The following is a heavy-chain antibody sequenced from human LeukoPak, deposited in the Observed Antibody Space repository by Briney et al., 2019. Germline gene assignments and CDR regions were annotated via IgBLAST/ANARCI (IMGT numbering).Heavy chain of an antibody. V-gene: IGHV1-2*02. CDR2: INPNSGGT. J-gene: IGHJ4*02. D-gene: IGHD6-25*01. Sequence: ASVKVSCKASGYTFTGYYMHWVRQAPGQGLEWMGWINPNSGGTNYAQKFQGRVTMTRDTSISTAYMKLSRLRSDDTAVYYCARDFAYSSASDYWGQGTLVTVSS. CDR3: ARDFAYSSASDY. CDR1: GYTFTGYY.